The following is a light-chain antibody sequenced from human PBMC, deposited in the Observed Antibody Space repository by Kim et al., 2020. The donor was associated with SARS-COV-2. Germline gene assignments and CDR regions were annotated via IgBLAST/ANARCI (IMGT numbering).Light chain of an antibody. J-gene: IGKJ1*01. CDR3: QQCKGAPWT. Sequence: AAVGDRVTITGRASQGISNYLAWYQQKPGKVPKLLIYAASALRSGVPSRFSGSGSGTDFTLTITSLQPEDVAVYYCQQCKGAPWTFGHGTKVEIK. V-gene: IGKV1-27*01. CDR1: QGISNY. CDR2: AAS.